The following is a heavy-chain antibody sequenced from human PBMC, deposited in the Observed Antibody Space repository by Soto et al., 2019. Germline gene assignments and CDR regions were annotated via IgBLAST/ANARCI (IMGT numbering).Heavy chain of an antibody. Sequence: GGSLRLSCAASGFTFSSYSMNWVRQAPGKGLEWVSSISSSSSYIYYADSVKGRFTISRDNAKNSLYLQMNSLRAEDTAVYYCARVQYYDFWSGYYSDVYYYYYYMDVWGKGTTVTVSS. J-gene: IGHJ6*03. V-gene: IGHV3-21*01. CDR3: ARVQYYDFWSGYYSDVYYYYYYMDV. CDR1: GFTFSSYS. D-gene: IGHD3-3*01. CDR2: ISSSSSYI.